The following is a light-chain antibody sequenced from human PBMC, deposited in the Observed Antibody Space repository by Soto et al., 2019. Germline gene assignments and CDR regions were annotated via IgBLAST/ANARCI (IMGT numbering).Light chain of an antibody. J-gene: IGKJ4*01. V-gene: IGKV1-27*01. Sequence: DIQMTQSPSSLSASVGDRVTITCRASQGISNSLAWYQQNAGKSPKLLIYAASNLQSGVPSRFSGSGSGTDFSLTISSLQPEDVATYYCQTYNSARVTFGGGNKVEIK. CDR3: QTYNSARVT. CDR2: AAS. CDR1: QGISNS.